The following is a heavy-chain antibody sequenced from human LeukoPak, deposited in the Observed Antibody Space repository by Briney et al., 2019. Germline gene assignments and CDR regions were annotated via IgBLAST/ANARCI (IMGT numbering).Heavy chain of an antibody. D-gene: IGHD3-9*01. V-gene: IGHV4-39*01. CDR3: ARHALDILTGYYLPFDY. Sequence: SETLSLTCTVSGGSISSSSYYWGWIRQPPGRGLEWIGSIYYSGSTYYNPSLKSRVTISVDTSKNQFSLKLSSVTAADTAVYYCARHALDILTGYYLPFDYWGQGTLVTVSS. J-gene: IGHJ4*02. CDR1: GGSISSSSYY. CDR2: IYYSGST.